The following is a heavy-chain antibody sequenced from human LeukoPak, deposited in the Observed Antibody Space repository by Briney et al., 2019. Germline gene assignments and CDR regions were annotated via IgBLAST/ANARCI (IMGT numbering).Heavy chain of an antibody. D-gene: IGHD3-22*01. CDR3: ARGFSSGYYPSGAMDV. CDR2: IIPIFGIA. V-gene: IGHV1-69*04. Sequence: GSSVKVSCTASGGTFSSYAISWVRQAPGQGLEWMGRIIPIFGIANYAQKFQGRVTITADKSTSTAYMDLSSLRSEDTAVYYCARGFSSGYYPSGAMDVWGQGTTVTVSS. CDR1: GGTFSSYA. J-gene: IGHJ6*02.